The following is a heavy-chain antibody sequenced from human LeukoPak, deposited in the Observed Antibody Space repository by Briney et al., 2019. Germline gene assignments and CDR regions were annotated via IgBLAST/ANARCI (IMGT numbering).Heavy chain of an antibody. D-gene: IGHD5-18*01. Sequence: ASVKVSCKAYTFTTYTIHWVRQAPGQRLEWKGWINTGNGNTKYSQKFQGRVTVTRDTSASTAYMELSSLRSEDTAVYYCAKCGYSDGWSCDHWGQGTLVTVSS. CDR2: INTGNGNT. CDR1: YTFTTYT. V-gene: IGHV1-3*04. CDR3: AKCGYSDGWSCDH. J-gene: IGHJ5*02.